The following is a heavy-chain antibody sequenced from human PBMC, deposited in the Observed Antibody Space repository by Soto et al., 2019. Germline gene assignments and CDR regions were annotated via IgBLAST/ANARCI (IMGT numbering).Heavy chain of an antibody. Sequence: ASVKVSCKASGYTFTSYGVSWVRQAPGQGLEWMGWINAYNGNTYYAQKLQGRVTMTTDTSTTTAYMELRSLRSDDTAVYYCARDSYYDSSGYPFDYWGQGTLVTVS. CDR3: ARDSYYDSSGYPFDY. V-gene: IGHV1-18*01. CDR2: INAYNGNT. CDR1: GYTFTSYG. J-gene: IGHJ4*02. D-gene: IGHD3-22*01.